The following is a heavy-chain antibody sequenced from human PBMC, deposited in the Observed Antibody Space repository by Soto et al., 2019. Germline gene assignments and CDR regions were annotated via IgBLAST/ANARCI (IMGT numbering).Heavy chain of an antibody. CDR3: AKDFYSTSYSTSSFSAFDF. D-gene: IGHD6-6*01. CDR2: ISAGGGNT. CDR1: GFSFSTNA. Sequence: EVQLLESGGGLVQPGGSLRLSCAASGFSFSTNAMSWVRQAPGKGLEWVSGISAGGGNTYYADSVKGRFTISRDNSKNTLYLQMNSLRAGDTAVYYCAKDFYSTSYSTSSFSAFDFWGQGTVVTVSS. J-gene: IGHJ3*01. V-gene: IGHV3-23*01.